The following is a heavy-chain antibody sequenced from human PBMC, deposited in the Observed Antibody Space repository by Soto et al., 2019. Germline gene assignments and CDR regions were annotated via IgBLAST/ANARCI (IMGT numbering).Heavy chain of an antibody. J-gene: IGHJ4*02. CDR3: ATVRAAAGLKYYFDY. Sequence: SETLSLTCTVSGGSISSYYWSWIRQPPGKGLEWIGYIYYSGSTNYNPSLKSRVTISVDTSKNQFSLKLSSVTAADTAVSYCATVRAAAGLKYYFDYWGQGTLVTVSS. CDR2: IYYSGST. D-gene: IGHD6-13*01. CDR1: GGSISSYY. V-gene: IGHV4-59*01.